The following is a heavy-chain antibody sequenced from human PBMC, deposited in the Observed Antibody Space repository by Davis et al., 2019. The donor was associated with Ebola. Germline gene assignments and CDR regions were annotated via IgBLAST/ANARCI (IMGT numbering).Heavy chain of an antibody. V-gene: IGHV1-3*01. CDR3: ARSRFGGGNVRGFGDY. CDR1: GYTFTSYA. D-gene: IGHD4-23*01. CDR2: INAGNGNT. J-gene: IGHJ4*02. Sequence: ASVKVSCKASGYTFTSYAMHWVRQAPGQRLEWMGWINAGNGNTKYSQKFQGRVTMTRDTSTSTVYMELSSLRSEDTAVYYCARSRFGGGNVRGFGDYWGQGTLVTVSS.